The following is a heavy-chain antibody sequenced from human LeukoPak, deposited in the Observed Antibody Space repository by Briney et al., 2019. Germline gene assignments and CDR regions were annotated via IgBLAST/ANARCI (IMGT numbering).Heavy chain of an antibody. CDR2: VYYSGST. V-gene: IGHV4-39*07. J-gene: IGHJ4*02. CDR3: ARVPFGDSSGDGDYFDY. Sequence: SETLSLTCTVSGGSISSSSYYWGWIRQPPGKGLEWIGSVYYSGSTYSNPSLKSRVTISVDTSKNQFSLKMSSVTAADTAVYYCARVPFGDSSGDGDYFDYWGQGTLVTVSS. D-gene: IGHD3-22*01. CDR1: GGSISSSSYY.